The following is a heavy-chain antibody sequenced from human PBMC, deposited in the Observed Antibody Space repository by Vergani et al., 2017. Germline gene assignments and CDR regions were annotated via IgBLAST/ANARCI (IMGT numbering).Heavy chain of an antibody. CDR1: GFTLSNYD. CDR2: IQFDGSNQ. J-gene: IGHJ4*02. Sequence: QVQLVESGGGVVQRGGSLRLSCATSGFTLSNYDMQWIRQGPGKGLEFVAFIQFDGSNQYYEDSVKGRFTLSRDLSQNTLYLQMNSLRTDDTATYSCAKHFRILGIDSWGQGTQVIFSS. D-gene: IGHD2-15*01. CDR3: AKHFRILGIDS. V-gene: IGHV3-30*02.